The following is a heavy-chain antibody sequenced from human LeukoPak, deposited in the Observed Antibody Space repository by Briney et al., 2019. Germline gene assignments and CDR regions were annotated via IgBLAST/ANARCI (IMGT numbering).Heavy chain of an antibody. CDR3: ARQWPEPRTTRPRNPYWYFDL. J-gene: IGHJ2*01. D-gene: IGHD1-1*01. CDR1: GYTFTSYA. CDR2: INAGNGNT. Sequence: ASVKVSCKASGYTFTSYAMHWVRQAPGQRLEWMGWINAGNGNTKYSQEFQGRVTITRDTSASTAYMELSSLRSEDMAVYYCARQWPEPRTTRPRNPYWYFDLWGRGTLVTVSS. V-gene: IGHV1-3*03.